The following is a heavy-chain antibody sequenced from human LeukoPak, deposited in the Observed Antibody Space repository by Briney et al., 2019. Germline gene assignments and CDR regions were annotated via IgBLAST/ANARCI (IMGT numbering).Heavy chain of an antibody. V-gene: IGHV3-48*01. D-gene: IGHD5-18*01. CDR1: GFTFSSYS. Sequence: GGSLRLSCAASGFTFSSYSMNWVRQAPGKGLEWVSYISSSSSTIYYADSVKGRFTISRDNSKNTLYLQMNSLRAEDTAVYYCAKASGYSENWGQGTLVTVSS. CDR3: AKASGYSEN. CDR2: ISSSSSTI. J-gene: IGHJ4*02.